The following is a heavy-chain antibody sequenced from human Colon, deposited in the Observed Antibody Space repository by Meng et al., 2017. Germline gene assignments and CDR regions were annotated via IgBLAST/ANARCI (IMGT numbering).Heavy chain of an antibody. CDR2: FYFSGNT. Sequence: QVQLEASGPGLVTPSQTLSLTCTVSGGSISSGDYYWSWSRQHPGKGLEWIGYFYFSGNTYYNPSLKSRVSISVDTSKNRFSLNLSSVTAADMAVYYCARYFYDSRGVTWFDPWGQGTLVTVSS. CDR3: ARYFYDSRGVTWFDP. V-gene: IGHV4-31*03. J-gene: IGHJ5*02. CDR1: GGSISSGDYY. D-gene: IGHD3-22*01.